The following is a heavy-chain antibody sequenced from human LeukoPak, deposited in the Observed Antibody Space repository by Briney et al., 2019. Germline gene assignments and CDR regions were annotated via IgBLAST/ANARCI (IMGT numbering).Heavy chain of an antibody. Sequence: GASVKVSCKASGGTFSSYTISWVRQAPGQGLEWMGRIIPILGIANYAQKFQGRVTITADKSTSTAYMELSSLRSEDTAVYYYALRITGTINWFDPWGQGTLVTVSS. J-gene: IGHJ5*02. CDR3: ALRITGTINWFDP. D-gene: IGHD1-20*01. CDR2: IIPILGIA. V-gene: IGHV1-69*02. CDR1: GGTFSSYT.